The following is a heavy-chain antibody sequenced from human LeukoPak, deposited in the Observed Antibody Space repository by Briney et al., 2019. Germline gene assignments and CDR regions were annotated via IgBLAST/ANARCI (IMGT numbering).Heavy chain of an antibody. CDR1: GFTFSSYS. CDR3: ARGAGTGERWYFDL. CDR2: IDTSTTYM. J-gene: IGHJ2*01. Sequence: GGSLRLSCAASGFTFSSYSMNWVRQAPGKGLEWVSSIDTSTTYMTYADSVKGRFTISRDNARNSLYLQMNSLRAEDTAVYYCARGAGTGERWYFDLGGRGTLVTVSS. D-gene: IGHD3-16*01. V-gene: IGHV3-21*01.